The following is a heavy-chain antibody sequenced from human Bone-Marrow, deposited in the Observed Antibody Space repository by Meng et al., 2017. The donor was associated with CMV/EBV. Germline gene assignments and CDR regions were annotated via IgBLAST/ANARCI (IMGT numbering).Heavy chain of an antibody. J-gene: IGHJ2*01. CDR1: GYTFNTYG. Sequence: QVQLVQSEAEVKKPGASVKVSCKASGYTFNTYGISWFRQAPGQGLEWMGWISGDHGNTNYAQNFQDRVSMTTDTSTSTVYMELSSLRSDDTAVYYCARDASAVDWYFDLWGRGTLVTVSS. CDR3: ARDASAVDWYFDL. D-gene: IGHD2-15*01. V-gene: IGHV1-18*01. CDR2: ISGDHGNT.